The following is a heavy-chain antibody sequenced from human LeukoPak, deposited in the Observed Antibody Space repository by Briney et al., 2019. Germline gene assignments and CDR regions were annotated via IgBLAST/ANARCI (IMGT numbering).Heavy chain of an antibody. V-gene: IGHV3-23*01. CDR3: AKAATIFGVVRGRGSYYFDY. CDR2: ISGSGGST. CDR1: GFTFSSYA. J-gene: IGHJ4*02. D-gene: IGHD3-3*01. Sequence: GGSLRLSCAPSGFTFSSYAMSWVRQAPGKGLEWVSAISGSGGSTYYADSVKGRFTISRDNSKNTLYLQMNSLRAEDTAVYYCAKAATIFGVVRGRGSYYFDYWGQGTLVTVSS.